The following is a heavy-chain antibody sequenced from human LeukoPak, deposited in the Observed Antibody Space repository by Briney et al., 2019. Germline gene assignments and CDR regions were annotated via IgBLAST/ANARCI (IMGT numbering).Heavy chain of an antibody. J-gene: IGHJ4*02. D-gene: IGHD5-12*01. CDR1: GGSISSSSYY. V-gene: IGHV4-39*07. Sequence: SETLSLTCTVSGGSISSSSYYWGWIRQPPGKGLEWIGSIYYSGSTYYNPSLRSRVTISVDTSKNQFSLKLSSVTAADTAVYYCVRDYSGYDQFDYWGQGTLVTVSS. CDR3: VRDYSGYDQFDY. CDR2: IYYSGST.